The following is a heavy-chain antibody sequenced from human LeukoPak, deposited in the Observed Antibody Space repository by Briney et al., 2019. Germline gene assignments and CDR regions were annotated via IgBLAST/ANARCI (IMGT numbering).Heavy chain of an antibody. D-gene: IGHD6-19*01. CDR2: ISGSGGST. J-gene: IGHJ3*02. CDR3: AKNGYSSGWYFAFDI. V-gene: IGHV3-23*01. CDR1: GFTFSSYS. Sequence: GGSLRLSCAASGFTFSSYSMSWVRQAPGKGLEWVSAISGSGGSTYYADSVKGRFTISRDNSKNTLYLQMNSLRAEDTAVYYCAKNGYSSGWYFAFDIWGQGTMVTVSS.